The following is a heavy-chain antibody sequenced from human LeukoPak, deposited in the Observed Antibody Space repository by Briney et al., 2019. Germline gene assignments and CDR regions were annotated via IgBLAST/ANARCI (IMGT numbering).Heavy chain of an antibody. CDR2: ISSTSTYI. J-gene: IGHJ6*02. V-gene: IGHV3-21*01. CDR3: ARVVSAMDV. D-gene: IGHD6-25*01. CDR1: GFTFSAYS. Sequence: GGSLRLSCAASGFTFSAYSMNWVRQAPGEGLEWVSSISSTSTYIYYADSMKGRFTISRDNAKNSLYLQMNSLRAEDTAVYYCARVVSAMDVWGQGTTVTVSS.